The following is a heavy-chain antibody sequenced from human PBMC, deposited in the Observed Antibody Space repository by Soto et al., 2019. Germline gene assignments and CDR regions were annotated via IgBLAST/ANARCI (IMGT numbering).Heavy chain of an antibody. D-gene: IGHD6-19*01. V-gene: IGHV3-21*06. Sequence: EVQLVESGGGLVKPGGSLRLSCAASGFAFSSYSMNWVRQAPGKGLEWVAFITIRSSYIYYADSVRGRFTVSRDNAKDSLYLQMDGLRAEDTAVYYGARDDGWLFLDSWGQGTLVTVSS. CDR1: GFAFSSYS. J-gene: IGHJ4*02. CDR2: ITIRSSYI. CDR3: ARDDGWLFLDS.